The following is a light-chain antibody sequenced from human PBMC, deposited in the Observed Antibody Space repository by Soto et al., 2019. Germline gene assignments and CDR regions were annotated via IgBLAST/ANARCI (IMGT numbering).Light chain of an antibody. Sequence: QSALTQPRSVSGSPGQSVTISCTGTSSDVGGYNYVSWFQQHPGKAPKLMIYDVSKRPSGVPDRFSGSKSGNTASLTISGLQAEDEADYYCCSYAGSYTPLYVFGTGTQLTVL. CDR2: DVS. CDR1: SSDVGGYNY. V-gene: IGLV2-11*01. J-gene: IGLJ1*01. CDR3: CSYAGSYTPLYV.